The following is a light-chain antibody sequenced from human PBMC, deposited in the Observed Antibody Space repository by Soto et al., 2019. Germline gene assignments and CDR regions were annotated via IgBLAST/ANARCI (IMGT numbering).Light chain of an antibody. J-gene: IGLJ1*01. V-gene: IGLV1-44*01. CDR3: GAWDVSLNAYV. CDR1: SSNIGSKS. Sequence: QSVLTQPPSAYGTPGQRVTISCSGSSSNIGSKSATWYQQLPGTAPKLLIYNNIERPSGVPDRFSGSTSGTSASLAISGLQSEDEADYYCGAWDVSLNAYVFGVGTKLTVL. CDR2: NNI.